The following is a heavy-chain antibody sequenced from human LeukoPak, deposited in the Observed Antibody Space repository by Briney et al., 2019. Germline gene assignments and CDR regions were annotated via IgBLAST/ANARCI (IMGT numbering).Heavy chain of an antibody. V-gene: IGHV3-21*01. CDR3: ARQNGDYEAALFFDY. J-gene: IGHJ4*02. CDR2: ISSSSSYI. Sequence: GGSLRPSCTASGFTFSSYSMKWVRQAPGKGLEWVSSISSSSSYIYYADSVKGRFTISRDNAKNSLYLQMNSLRVEDTAVYYCARQNGDYEAALFFDYWGQGTLVTVSS. D-gene: IGHD4-17*01. CDR1: GFTFSSYS.